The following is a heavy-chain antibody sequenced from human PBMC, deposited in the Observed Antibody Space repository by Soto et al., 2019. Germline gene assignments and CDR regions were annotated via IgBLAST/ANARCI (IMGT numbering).Heavy chain of an antibody. Sequence: ASVKVSCKASGYTFTSYGISWVRQAPGQGLEWMGWISAYNGNTNYAQKLQGRVTMTTDTSTSTAYMELRSLRSDDTAVYYCAREGGIGYGSGSKDYYYYYGMDVWGQGTTVTVSS. J-gene: IGHJ6*02. CDR1: GYTFTSYG. CDR3: AREGGIGYGSGSKDYYYYYGMDV. D-gene: IGHD3-10*01. CDR2: ISAYNGNT. V-gene: IGHV1-18*04.